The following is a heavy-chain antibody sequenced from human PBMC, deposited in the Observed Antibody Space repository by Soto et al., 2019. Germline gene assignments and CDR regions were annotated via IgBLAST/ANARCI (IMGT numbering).Heavy chain of an antibody. CDR3: AREVTIFGGGMDV. V-gene: IGHV4-31*03. CDR1: GGSISSDGYY. D-gene: IGHD3-3*01. J-gene: IGHJ6*02. CDR2: IHYSGSA. Sequence: SETLSLTCTVSGGSISSDGYYWSWIRQHPGKGLEWIGYIHYSGSASYTPSLKSRVIISVDTSKNQFPLKLSSVTAADTAVYYCAREVTIFGGGMDVWGQGTTVTVSS.